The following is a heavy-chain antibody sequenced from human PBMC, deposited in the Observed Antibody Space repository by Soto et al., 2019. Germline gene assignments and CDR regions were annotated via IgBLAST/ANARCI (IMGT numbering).Heavy chain of an antibody. CDR1: GFTFSSYA. J-gene: IGHJ4*01. V-gene: IGHV3-23*01. CDR3: AKSPTGFENYDYVWGSSFDY. D-gene: IGHD3-16*01. Sequence: PGGSLRLSCAASGFTFSSYAMSWFRQAPGKGLEWVSAISGSGGSTYYADSVKGRFTISRDNSKNTLYLQMNSLRAEDTAVYYCAKSPTGFENYDYVWGSSFDYWGQGTLVTVSS. CDR2: ISGSGGST.